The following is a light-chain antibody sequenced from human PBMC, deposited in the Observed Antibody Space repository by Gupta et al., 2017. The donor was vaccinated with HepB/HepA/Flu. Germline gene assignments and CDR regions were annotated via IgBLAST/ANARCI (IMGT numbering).Light chain of an antibody. CDR3: QQYNSYSLT. Sequence: DIQMTQSPSTLSASVGDRVTITCRASQSISSWLAWYQQKPGKAPKLLIFKASSLESGVPSRFSGSGSGTEFTLTISSLQPDDFATYYCQQYNSYSLTFGGGTKVEIK. V-gene: IGKV1-5*03. CDR1: QSISSW. CDR2: KAS. J-gene: IGKJ4*01.